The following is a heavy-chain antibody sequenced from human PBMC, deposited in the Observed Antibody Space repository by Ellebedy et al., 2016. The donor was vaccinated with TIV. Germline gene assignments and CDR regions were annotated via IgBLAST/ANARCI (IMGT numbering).Heavy chain of an antibody. CDR2: VDPEDDET. CDR1: GYTFTDYF. J-gene: IGHJ4*02. CDR3: TSNPKMQPPDMAYDY. Sequence: ASVKVSCXVSGYTFTDYFTHWVKQAPGKGLEWMGLVDPEDDETVYADKFQGRVSITADTSTDIVYMELSSLRSEDTAVYFCTSNPKMQPPDMAYDYWGQGTLVTVSS. D-gene: IGHD3-9*01. V-gene: IGHV1-69-2*01.